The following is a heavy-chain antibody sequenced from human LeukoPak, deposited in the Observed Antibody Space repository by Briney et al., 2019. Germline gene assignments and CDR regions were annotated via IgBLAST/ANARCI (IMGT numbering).Heavy chain of an antibody. D-gene: IGHD6-6*01. V-gene: IGHV4-59*01. CDR2: IYYSGST. CDR1: GGSISSYY. Sequence: SETLSLTCTVSGGSISSYYWSWIRQPPGKGLEWIGYIYYSGSTNYNPSLKSRVTISVDTSKNQFSLKLGSVTAADTAVYYCARESSSSFSYYYYMDVWGKGTTVTVSS. J-gene: IGHJ6*03. CDR3: ARESSSSFSYYYYMDV.